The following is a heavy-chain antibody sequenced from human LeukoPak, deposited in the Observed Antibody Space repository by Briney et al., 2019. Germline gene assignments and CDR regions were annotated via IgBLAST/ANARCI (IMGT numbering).Heavy chain of an antibody. CDR2: VWYDGSNK. D-gene: IGHD3-9*01. Sequence: PGRSVRLSCAASGFTFSNYGMHWLGQAPGKGLEWVAVVWYDGSNKHYANSVRGRFTITRDNSKNTVFLQMDSLGAEDTAVYYCARGEILTDFQYFDYWGQGTMVTVSS. V-gene: IGHV3-33*01. J-gene: IGHJ4*02. CDR3: ARGEILTDFQYFDY. CDR1: GFTFSNYG.